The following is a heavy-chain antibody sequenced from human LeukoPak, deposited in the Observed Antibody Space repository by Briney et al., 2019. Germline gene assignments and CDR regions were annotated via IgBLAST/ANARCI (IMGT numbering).Heavy chain of an antibody. CDR2: IRSKAYGGTT. CDR1: GFTFGDYA. D-gene: IGHD6-19*01. J-gene: IGHJ4*02. CDR3: TRVRYSSGWYFDY. Sequence: PGGSLRLSCTASGFTFGDYAMSWVRQAPGKGLEWVGFIRSKAYGGTTEYAASVKGRFTISRDDSKSIAYLQMNSLKTEDTAVYYCTRVRYSSGWYFDYWGQGTLVTVS. V-gene: IGHV3-49*04.